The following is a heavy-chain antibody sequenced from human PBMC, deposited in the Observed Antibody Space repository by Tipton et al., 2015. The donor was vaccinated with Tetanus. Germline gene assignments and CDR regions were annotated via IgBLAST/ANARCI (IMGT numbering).Heavy chain of an antibody. Sequence: TLSLTCTVSGGSISSYYWSWIRQPPGKGLEWIGYIYYSGSTNYNPSLKSRVTISVDTSKNQFSLKLSSVTAADTAVYYCARAPPRWERFDPWGQGTLVTVSS. V-gene: IGHV4-59*12. CDR1: GGSISSYY. J-gene: IGHJ5*02. CDR2: IYYSGST. D-gene: IGHD5-24*01. CDR3: ARAPPRWERFDP.